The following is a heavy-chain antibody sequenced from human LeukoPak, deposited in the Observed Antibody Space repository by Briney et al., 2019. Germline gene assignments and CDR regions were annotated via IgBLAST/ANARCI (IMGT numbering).Heavy chain of an antibody. D-gene: IGHD4-17*01. CDR1: GFTFSSYW. V-gene: IGHV3-48*01. CDR2: ISSSGSTI. Sequence: GGSLRLSCAASGFTFSSYWMHWVRQAPGEGLGWVSYISSSGSTIYYADSVKGRFTISRDNAKNSLYLQMNDLRVDDTAVYYCARRKNDYGDFDYWGQGTLVTVSS. CDR3: ARRKNDYGDFDY. J-gene: IGHJ4*02.